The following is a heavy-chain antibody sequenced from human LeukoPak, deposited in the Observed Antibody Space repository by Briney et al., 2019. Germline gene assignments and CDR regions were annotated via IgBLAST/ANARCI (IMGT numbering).Heavy chain of an antibody. CDR1: GGSISSYY. V-gene: IGHV4-59*01. Sequence: SETLSLTCTVSGGSISSYYWSWIRQPPGKGLEWIGYIYYSGSTNYNPSLKSRVTISVDTSKNQFSLKLSSVTAADTAEYYCARVGAAAGTVDYWGQGTLVTVSS. D-gene: IGHD6-13*01. CDR3: ARVGAAAGTVDY. CDR2: IYYSGST. J-gene: IGHJ4*02.